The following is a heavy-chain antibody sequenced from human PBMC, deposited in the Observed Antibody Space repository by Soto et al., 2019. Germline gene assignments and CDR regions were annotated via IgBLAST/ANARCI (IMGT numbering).Heavy chain of an antibody. J-gene: IGHJ1*01. Sequence: GGSLRLSCAASGFTFDDYAMHWVRQAPGKGLEWVSGISWNSDSIGYADSVKGRFTISRDNAKKSLYLQMNSLRAEDTAVYYCAKEDNYYDSSGYYLEYFHHWGQGTLVTVYS. CDR1: GFTFDDYA. V-gene: IGHV3-9*01. D-gene: IGHD3-22*01. CDR2: ISWNSDSI. CDR3: AKEDNYYDSSGYYLEYFHH.